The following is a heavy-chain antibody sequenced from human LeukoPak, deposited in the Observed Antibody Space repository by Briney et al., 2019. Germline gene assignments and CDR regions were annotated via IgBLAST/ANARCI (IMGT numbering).Heavy chain of an antibody. CDR3: SRSLDY. CDR1: GFPFSDYW. J-gene: IGHJ4*02. CDR2: IKQDGSEE. Sequence: GGSLRLSCAAYGFPFSDYWMDWVRQAPGKGMEWVANIKQDGSEEYYADSVKGRFTIYRDNAKNSLYLQMKSLSAEDTAVYYCSRSLDYWGQGALVTVSS. V-gene: IGHV3-7*01.